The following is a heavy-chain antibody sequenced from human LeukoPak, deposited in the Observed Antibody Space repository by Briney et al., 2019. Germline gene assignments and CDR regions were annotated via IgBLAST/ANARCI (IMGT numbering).Heavy chain of an antibody. CDR3: TKEFCGSRAACAGGSYYDF. CDR2: IGVTGDT. V-gene: IGHV3-13*01. J-gene: IGHJ2*01. D-gene: IGHD2-15*01. Sequence: PGRSLRLSCAASGFTLSKDDFHWVRQAPGKGPGWVASIGVTGDTYYADSVKGRFTISREDAANSLYLQMRSLGAGDTALYYCTKEFCGSRAACAGGSYYDFWGRGALVTVSS. CDR1: GFTLSKDD.